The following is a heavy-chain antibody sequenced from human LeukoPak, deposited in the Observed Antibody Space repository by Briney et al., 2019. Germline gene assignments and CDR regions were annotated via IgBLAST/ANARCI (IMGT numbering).Heavy chain of an antibody. CDR3: AKDGYSDSSGGFDY. J-gene: IGHJ4*02. Sequence: GGSLRLSCAASGFTFSTYGMHWVRQAPGKGLEWVAVISYDGSNKYYPDSVKGRFTISRDDSKNTLYFQMNSLRADDTAVYYCAKDGYSDSSGGFDYWGQGTLVTVSS. V-gene: IGHV3-30*18. CDR2: ISYDGSNK. D-gene: IGHD6-6*01. CDR1: GFTFSTYG.